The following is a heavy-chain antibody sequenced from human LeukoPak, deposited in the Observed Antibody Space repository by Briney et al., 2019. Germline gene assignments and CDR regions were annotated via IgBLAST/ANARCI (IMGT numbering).Heavy chain of an antibody. V-gene: IGHV3-30*02. CDR2: IRYDGSSK. CDR3: ARHPYRLGDY. D-gene: IGHD1-14*01. CDR1: GFTFRSYG. Sequence: GGALRLSCAASGFTFRSYGMHWVRQAPGKGLEWVAFIRYDGSSKYYIDSVKGRLTISRDNSKNTLYLQMDSLRPDDTAVYYCARHPYRLGDYWGQGTLVTVSS. J-gene: IGHJ4*02.